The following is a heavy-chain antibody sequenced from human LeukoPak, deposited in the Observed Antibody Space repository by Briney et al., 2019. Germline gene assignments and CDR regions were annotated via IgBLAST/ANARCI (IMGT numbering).Heavy chain of an antibody. J-gene: IGHJ6*03. D-gene: IGHD3-10*01. V-gene: IGHV4-34*01. CDR3: ARRVGRYFGERAYYYNYMDV. Sequence: PSETLSLTCAVYGGSLSGYYWSWIRQPPGKGLEWIGEINHSGSTNYNPSLKSRVTISVDTSKNQFSLKLSSVTAAHTAVYYCARRVGRYFGERAYYYNYMDVWDKGTTVTISS. CDR1: GGSLSGYY. CDR2: INHSGST.